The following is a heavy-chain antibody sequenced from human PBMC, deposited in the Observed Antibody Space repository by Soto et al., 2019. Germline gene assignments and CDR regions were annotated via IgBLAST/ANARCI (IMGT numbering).Heavy chain of an antibody. CDR2: VYYSGNS. V-gene: IGHV4-59*08. Sequence: PSETLSLTCTVSGGSISSDYWSWIRQPPGKGLEWIGYVYYSGNSYLNPSLSSRVTISVDTSNNQFSLKLSSVTAADTALYYCARLNAGTTYYYYGMDVWGQGTTVTVSS. CDR1: GGSISSDY. CDR3: ARLNAGTTYYYYGMDV. D-gene: IGHD1-7*01. J-gene: IGHJ6*02.